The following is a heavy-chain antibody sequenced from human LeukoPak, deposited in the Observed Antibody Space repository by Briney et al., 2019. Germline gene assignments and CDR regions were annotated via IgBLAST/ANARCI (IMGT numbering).Heavy chain of an antibody. D-gene: IGHD3-22*01. CDR3: ASERITMTH. V-gene: IGHV3-7*04. CDR2: IKQDGSEK. J-gene: IGHJ4*02. CDR1: GFILSSYW. Sequence: PGGSLRLSCAASGFILSSYWMSWVRQAPGKGLEWVANIKQDGSEKYYVDSVKGRFTISRDNAKNSLSLQMTSLSAEDTAVYYCASERITMTHWGQGTLVTVSS.